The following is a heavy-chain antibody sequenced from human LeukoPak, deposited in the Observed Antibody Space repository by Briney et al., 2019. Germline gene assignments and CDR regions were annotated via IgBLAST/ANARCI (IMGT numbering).Heavy chain of an antibody. J-gene: IGHJ6*03. CDR2: ISGSGGST. V-gene: IGHV3-23*01. D-gene: IGHD3-22*01. CDR3: AKAIYDSSGYSYYYYMDV. Sequence: GGSPRLSCAASGFTFSSYAMSWVRQAPGKGLEWVSAISGSGGSTYYADSVKGRFTISRDNSKNTLYPQMNSLRAEDTAVYHCAKAIYDSSGYSYYYYMDVWGKGTTVTVSS. CDR1: GFTFSSYA.